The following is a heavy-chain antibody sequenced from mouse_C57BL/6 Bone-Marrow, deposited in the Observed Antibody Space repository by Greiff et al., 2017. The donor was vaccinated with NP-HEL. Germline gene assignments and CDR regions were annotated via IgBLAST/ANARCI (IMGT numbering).Heavy chain of an antibody. V-gene: IGHV5-4*01. Sequence: VQLKESGGGLVKPGGSLKLSCAASGFTFSSYAMSWVRQTPEKRLEWVATISDGGSYTYYPDNVKGRFTISRDNAKNNLYLQMSHLKSEDTAMYYCARGMDYDGAYWGQGTLVTVSA. CDR2: ISDGGSYT. CDR3: ARGMDYDGAY. J-gene: IGHJ3*01. CDR1: GFTFSSYA. D-gene: IGHD2-4*01.